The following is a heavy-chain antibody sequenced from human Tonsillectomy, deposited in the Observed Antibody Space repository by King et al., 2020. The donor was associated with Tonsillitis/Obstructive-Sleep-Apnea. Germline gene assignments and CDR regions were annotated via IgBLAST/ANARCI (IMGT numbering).Heavy chain of an antibody. CDR3: ARGYCTGGVCYNYYYYYMDV. Sequence: QLVQSGGGVVQPGRSLRLSCAASGFTFSSYAMHWVRQAPGKGLEWVAGISYDGSNKYYADSVKGRFTISRDNSKNTLYLQMNSLRAEDTAVYYCARGYCTGGVCYNYYYYYMDVWGKGTTVTVSS. CDR1: GFTFSSYA. D-gene: IGHD2-8*02. CDR2: ISYDGSNK. J-gene: IGHJ6*03. V-gene: IGHV3-30*01.